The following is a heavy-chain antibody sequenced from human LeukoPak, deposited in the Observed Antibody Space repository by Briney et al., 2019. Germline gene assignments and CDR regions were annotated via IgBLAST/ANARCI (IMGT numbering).Heavy chain of an antibody. V-gene: IGHV1-46*03. CDR3: ASTNPSEYCSSTSCYYYYYMDV. CDR1: GYTFTSYY. J-gene: IGHJ6*03. CDR2: INPSGGST. D-gene: IGHD2-2*01. Sequence: ASVKVSCKASGYTFTSYYMHWVRQVPGQGLEWMGIINPSGGSTSYAQKFQGRVTMTRDTSTSTVYMELSSLRSEDTAVYYCASTNPSEYCSSTSCYYYYYMDVWGKGTTVTVSS.